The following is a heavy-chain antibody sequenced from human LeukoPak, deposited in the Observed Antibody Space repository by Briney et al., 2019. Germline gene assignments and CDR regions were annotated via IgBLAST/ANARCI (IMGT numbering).Heavy chain of an antibody. CDR3: ARDGLYSSSRNDAFDI. J-gene: IGHJ3*02. CDR2: ISSSGSTI. D-gene: IGHD6-13*01. V-gene: IGHV3-48*03. CDR1: GFTFSSYE. Sequence: GGSLRLSCAASGFTFSSYEMNWVRQAPGKGLEWVSYISSSGSTIYYADSVKGRFTISRDNAKNSLYLQVNSLRAEDTAVYYCARDGLYSSSRNDAFDIWGQGTMVTVSS.